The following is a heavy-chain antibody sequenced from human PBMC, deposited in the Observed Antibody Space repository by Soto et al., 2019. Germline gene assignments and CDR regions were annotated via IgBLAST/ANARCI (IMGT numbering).Heavy chain of an antibody. CDR1: GFTFSSYW. CDR3: HTAYDSTGYQFDY. D-gene: IGHD3-22*01. Sequence: EVQLVESGGGLVQPGGSLRLSCAASGFTFSSYWMSWVRQAPGKGLEWVANIKQDGSEKYYVDSVKGRFTISRDNAKNSLYLQMNSLRAEDTAVYYCHTAYDSTGYQFDYWGQGTLVTVSS. CDR2: IKQDGSEK. V-gene: IGHV3-7*03. J-gene: IGHJ4*02.